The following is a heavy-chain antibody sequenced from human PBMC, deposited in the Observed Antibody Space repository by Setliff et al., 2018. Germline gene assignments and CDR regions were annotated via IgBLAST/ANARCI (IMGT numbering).Heavy chain of an antibody. J-gene: IGHJ4*02. V-gene: IGHV1-3*03. CDR1: GYTFTYNT. CDR3: ARKGPNSSSHVFGY. Sequence: ASVKVSCKASGYTFTYNTMHWVRQAPGQRLEWMGWINGGTGITKYSQEFQGRVTITRDTSATTVYMELSSLRSDDMAVYYCARKGPNSSSHVFGYWGQGTLVTVSS. D-gene: IGHD3-16*01. CDR2: INGGTGIT.